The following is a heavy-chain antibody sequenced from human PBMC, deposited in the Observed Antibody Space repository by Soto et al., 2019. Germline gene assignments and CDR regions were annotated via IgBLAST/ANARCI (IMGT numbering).Heavy chain of an antibody. CDR2: IWYDGSNK. V-gene: IGHV3-33*01. CDR1: GFTFSSYG. CDR3: ARPMGILTDAFDI. J-gene: IGHJ3*02. Sequence: QVQLVESGGGVVQPGRSLRLSCAASGFTFSSYGMHWVRQAPGKGLEWVAVIWYDGSNKYYADSVKGRFTISRDNSKNTLYLKMTSLRAEETAVYYCARPMGILTDAFDIWGQGTMVTVSS. D-gene: IGHD3-10*01.